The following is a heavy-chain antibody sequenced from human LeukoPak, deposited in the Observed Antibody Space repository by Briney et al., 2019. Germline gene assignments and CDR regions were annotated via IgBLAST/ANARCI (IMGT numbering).Heavy chain of an antibody. CDR3: AKGGGAFDR. V-gene: IGHV4-34*01. D-gene: IGHD2-15*01. CDR2: INHSGGT. J-gene: IGHJ5*02. CDR1: GGSFSGYY. Sequence: SETLSLTCAVYGGSFSGYYLTWIRQPPGKGLEWIGEINHSGGTNYNPSLKSRVTISIDKSKNQFSLKLTSVTAADTAVYYCAKGGGAFDRWGRGSLVTVSS.